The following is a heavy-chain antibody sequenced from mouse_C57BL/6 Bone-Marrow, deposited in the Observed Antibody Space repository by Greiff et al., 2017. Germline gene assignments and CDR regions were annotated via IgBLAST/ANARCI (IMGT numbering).Heavy chain of an antibody. CDR2: ISGGGGNT. CDR1: GFTFSSYT. CDR3: ARQVTTVLATKYFDV. V-gene: IGHV5-9*01. D-gene: IGHD1-1*01. Sequence: DVKLVESGGGLVKPGGSLKLSCAASGFTFSSYTMSWVRQTPEKRLQWVAAISGGGGNTYYPDSVKGRFTISRDNDKNILYLQMSSLRSEGTALYYCARQVTTVLATKYFDVWGTGTTVTVSS. J-gene: IGHJ1*03.